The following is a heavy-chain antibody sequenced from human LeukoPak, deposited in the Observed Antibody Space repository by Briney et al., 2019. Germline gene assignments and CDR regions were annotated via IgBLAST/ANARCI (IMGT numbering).Heavy chain of an antibody. CDR2: IVVGSGNT. Sequence: GTSVKVSCKASGFTFTSSAMQWVRQARGQRLEWIGWIVVGSGNTNYAQKVQERVTITRDMSTSTAYMELSSLRSEDTAVYYCARDGLVRGVSYYYGMDVWGQGTTVTVSS. CDR3: ARDGLVRGVSYYYGMDV. D-gene: IGHD3-10*01. J-gene: IGHJ6*02. V-gene: IGHV1-58*02. CDR1: GFTFTSSA.